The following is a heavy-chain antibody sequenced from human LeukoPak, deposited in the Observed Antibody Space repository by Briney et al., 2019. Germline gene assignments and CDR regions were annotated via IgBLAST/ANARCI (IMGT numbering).Heavy chain of an antibody. D-gene: IGHD1-26*01. CDR2: IYYSGST. J-gene: IGHJ4*02. CDR3: AARVGATQREDY. CDR1: GGSISSYY. V-gene: IGHV4-59*01. Sequence: SETLSLTCTVSGGSISSYYWSWIRQPPGKRLEWIGYIYYSGSTNYNPSLKSRVTISVDTSKNQFSLKLSSVTAADTAVYYCAARVGATQREDYWGQGTLVTVSS.